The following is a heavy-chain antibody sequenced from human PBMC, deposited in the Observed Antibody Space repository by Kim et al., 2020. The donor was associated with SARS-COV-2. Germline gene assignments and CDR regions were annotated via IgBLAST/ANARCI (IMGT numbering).Heavy chain of an antibody. CDR3: ARGHVGGLNYDFWSGYYTNYYYYGMDV. CDR2: IYYSGST. D-gene: IGHD3-3*01. Sequence: SETLSLTCTVSGGSISSYYWSWIRQPPGKGLEWIGYIYYSGSTNYNPSLKSRVTISVDTSKNQFSLKLSSVTAADTAVYYCARGHVGGLNYDFWSGYYTNYYYYGMDVWGQGTTVTVSS. J-gene: IGHJ6*02. V-gene: IGHV4-59*13. CDR1: GGSISSYY.